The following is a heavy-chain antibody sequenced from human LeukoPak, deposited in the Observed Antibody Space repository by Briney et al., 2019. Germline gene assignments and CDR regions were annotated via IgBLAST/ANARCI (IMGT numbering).Heavy chain of an antibody. CDR3: AKRLDCGGDCYPLIGFQH. Sequence: GGSLRLSCAASGFTFTTYWMSWVRQPPGKGLEWVANIKQDGTEKYYVDSVKGRFTISRDNAKNTLYLQMNSLRAEDTAVYYCAKRLDCGGDCYPLIGFQHWGQGTLVSVSS. CDR2: IKQDGTEK. D-gene: IGHD2-21*02. J-gene: IGHJ1*01. CDR1: GFTFTTYW. V-gene: IGHV3-7*03.